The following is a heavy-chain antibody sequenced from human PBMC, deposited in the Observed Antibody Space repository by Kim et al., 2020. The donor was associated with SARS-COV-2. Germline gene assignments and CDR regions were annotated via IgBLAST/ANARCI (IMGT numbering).Heavy chain of an antibody. V-gene: IGHV3-53*01. D-gene: IGHD2-2*02. CDR3: NKYCSSTSCYREGDYYYG. CDR1: GFTVSSNY. CDR2: IYSGGST. Sequence: GGSLRLSCAASGFTVSSNYMSWVRQAPGKGLEWVSVIYSGGSTYYADSVKGRFTISRDNSKNTLYLQMNSLRAEDTAVYYCNKYCSSTSCYREGDYYYG. J-gene: IGHJ6*01.